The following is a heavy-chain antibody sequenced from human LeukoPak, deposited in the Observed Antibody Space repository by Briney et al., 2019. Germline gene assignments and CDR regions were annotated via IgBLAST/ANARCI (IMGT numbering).Heavy chain of an antibody. Sequence: SETLSLTCAVYGGSFSGYYWSWIRQPPGKGLEWIGEINHSGSTNYNPSLKSRVTISVDTSKNQFSLKLSSVTAADTAVYYCARYYYGSGSYYRLGLYDYWGQGTLVTVSS. J-gene: IGHJ4*02. CDR3: ARYYYGSGSYYRLGLYDY. CDR1: GGSFSGYY. D-gene: IGHD3-10*01. CDR2: INHSGST. V-gene: IGHV4-34*01.